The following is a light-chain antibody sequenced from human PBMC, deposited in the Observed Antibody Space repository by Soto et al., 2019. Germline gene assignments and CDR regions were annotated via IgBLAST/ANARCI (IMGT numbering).Light chain of an antibody. V-gene: IGLV2-8*01. CDR1: SSNVGSYKL. CDR3: SSHAGSNNLV. CDR2: EVS. J-gene: IGLJ3*02. Sequence: QSVLTQPASVSGSPGQSITISCTGTSSNVGSYKLVSWYQQHPGKAPKFLIYEVSRRPFGVPDRFSGSKSGNTASLTVSGLQAEDEADYYCSSHAGSNNLVFGGGTKLTVL.